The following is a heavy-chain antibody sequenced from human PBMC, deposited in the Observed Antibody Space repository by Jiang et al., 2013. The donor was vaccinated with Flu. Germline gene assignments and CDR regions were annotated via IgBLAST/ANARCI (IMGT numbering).Heavy chain of an antibody. CDR1: GDSVSSNSAA. D-gene: IGHD1-1*01. J-gene: IGHJ4*02. CDR2: TYYMSKWYN. Sequence: GLVKPSETLSLTCAISGDSVSSNSAAWNWIRQSPSRGLEWLGRTYYMSKWYNDYAVSVKSRITINPDTSKNQFSLQLNSVTPEDTAIYYCARGGVIQLARPFDYWGQGTLVTVSS. CDR3: ARGGVIQLARPFDY. V-gene: IGHV6-1*01.